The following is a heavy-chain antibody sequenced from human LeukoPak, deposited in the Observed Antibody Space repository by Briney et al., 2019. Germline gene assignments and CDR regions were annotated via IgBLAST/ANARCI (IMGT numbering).Heavy chain of an antibody. Sequence: GGSLRLSCAASGFTVSSNSMNWVRQAPGKGLEWVSYISGSGSTIYYADSVKGRFTISRDNAKNSLYLQMNSLRAEDTALYYCARGRYCSGGSCYFDYWGQGTLVTVSS. V-gene: IGHV3-48*04. D-gene: IGHD2-15*01. CDR2: ISGSGSTI. CDR3: ARGRYCSGGSCYFDY. CDR1: GFTVSSNS. J-gene: IGHJ4*02.